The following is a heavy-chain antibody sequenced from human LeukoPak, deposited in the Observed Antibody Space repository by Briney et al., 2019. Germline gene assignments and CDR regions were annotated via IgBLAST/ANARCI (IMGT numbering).Heavy chain of an antibody. CDR2: INPSGGST. V-gene: IGHV1-46*01. CDR1: GYTFTSYY. CDR3: ARDRLRLGYERTNWFDP. Sequence: ASVKVSCKASGYTFTSYYMHWVRQAPGQGLEWMGIINPSGGSTNYAQKFQGRVTMTRDMSTSTVYMELSSLRSEDTAVYYCARDRLRLGYERTNWFDPWGQGTLVTVSS. J-gene: IGHJ5*02. D-gene: IGHD2-15*01.